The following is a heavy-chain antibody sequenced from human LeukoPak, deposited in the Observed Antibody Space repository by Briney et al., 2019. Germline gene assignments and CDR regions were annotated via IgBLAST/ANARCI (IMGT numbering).Heavy chain of an antibody. Sequence: KPSETLSLTCAVYGGSFSGYYWSWIRQPPGKGLEWIGYICSNGITNYNPSLRSRGTISIATSKNQFSLRLRSVTAADTAIYYCARRAYYDTSGYYPASGYFDLWGRGTLVTVSS. D-gene: IGHD3-22*01. V-gene: IGHV4-4*08. CDR1: GGSFSGYY. CDR3: ARRAYYDTSGYYPASGYFDL. J-gene: IGHJ2*01. CDR2: ICSNGIT.